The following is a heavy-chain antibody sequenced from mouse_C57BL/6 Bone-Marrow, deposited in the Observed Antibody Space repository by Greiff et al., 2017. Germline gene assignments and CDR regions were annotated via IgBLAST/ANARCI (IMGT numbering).Heavy chain of an antibody. CDR3: AGYAMDY. J-gene: IGHJ4*01. CDR2: IDPSDSYT. CDR1: GYTFTGYW. V-gene: IGHV1-59*01. Sequence: QVQLQQPGAELVRPGASVKLSCKASGYTFTGYWMHWVKQRPGQGLEWIGVIDPSDSYTNYNQKFKGKATLTVDTSSSTAYMQLSSLTSEDSAVYYCAGYAMDYWGQGTSVTVSS.